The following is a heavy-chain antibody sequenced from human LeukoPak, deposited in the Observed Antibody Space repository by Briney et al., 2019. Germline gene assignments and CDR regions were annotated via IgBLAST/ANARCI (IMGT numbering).Heavy chain of an antibody. CDR2: IYYSGST. Sequence: SETLSLTCTISGGSISSSYWSWIRQPPGKGLEWIGYIYYSGSTDYNPSLKSRVTISVDTSKNQFSLKLSSVTAADTALYYCARTPTTYTYGTFDSWGQGTLVTVSS. J-gene: IGHJ4*02. D-gene: IGHD5-18*01. CDR3: ARTPTTYTYGTFDS. CDR1: GGSISSSY. V-gene: IGHV4-59*01.